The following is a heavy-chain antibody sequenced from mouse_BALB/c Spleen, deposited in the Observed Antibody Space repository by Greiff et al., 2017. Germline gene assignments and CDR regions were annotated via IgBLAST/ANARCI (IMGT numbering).Heavy chain of an antibody. CDR1: GFTFSSLG. CDR3: ARQAWFAY. V-gene: IGHV5-17*02. Sequence: EVPGVESGGGLVQPGGSRKLSCAAPGFTFSSLGMPWVCPGPEKGLEWVAYISSGSSTIYYADTVKGRFTISRDNPKNTLFLQMTSLRSEDTAMYYCARQAWFAYWGQGTLVTVSA. J-gene: IGHJ3*01. CDR2: ISSGSSTI.